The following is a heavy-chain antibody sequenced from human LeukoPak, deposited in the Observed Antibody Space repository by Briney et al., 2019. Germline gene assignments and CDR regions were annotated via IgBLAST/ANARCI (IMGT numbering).Heavy chain of an antibody. CDR2: IYHSGST. Sequence: PSETLSLTCAVSGGSISSSNWWSWVRQPPGKGLEWIGEIYHSGSTNYNPSLKSQVTISVDKSKNQFSLKLSSVTAADTAVYYCARRLSYGDYSWFDPWGQGTLVTVSS. D-gene: IGHD4-17*01. J-gene: IGHJ5*02. CDR3: ARRLSYGDYSWFDP. V-gene: IGHV4-4*02. CDR1: GGSISSSNW.